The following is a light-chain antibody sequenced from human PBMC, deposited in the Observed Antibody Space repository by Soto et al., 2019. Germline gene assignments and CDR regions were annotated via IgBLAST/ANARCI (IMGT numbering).Light chain of an antibody. CDR1: QNICRF. CDR2: VAS. CDR3: QQSFTTTLT. V-gene: IGKV1-39*01. Sequence: DIKITQAPSSLYASVGDRVTITCRASQNICRFLNWHPQKPGKAPNVLINVASTLRSGVPSRFSGSGAGTDFNRTINSLQPEDVATDFCQQSFTTTLTFGGGTKVDIK. J-gene: IGKJ4*01.